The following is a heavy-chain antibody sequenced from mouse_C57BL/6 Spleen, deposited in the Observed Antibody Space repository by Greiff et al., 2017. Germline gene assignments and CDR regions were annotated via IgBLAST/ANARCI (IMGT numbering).Heavy chain of an antibody. CDR3: GGDDYAMDY. J-gene: IGHJ4*01. Sequence: EVKLMESGGGLVQPGGSMKLSCVASGFTFSNYWMNWVRQSPEKGLEWVAQIRLKSDNYATHYAESVKGRFTISRDDSKSSVYLQMNNLRAEDTGINYCGGDDYAMDYWGQGTSVTVSS. CDR1: GFTFSNYW. D-gene: IGHD3-3*01. V-gene: IGHV6-3*01. CDR2: IRLKSDNYAT.